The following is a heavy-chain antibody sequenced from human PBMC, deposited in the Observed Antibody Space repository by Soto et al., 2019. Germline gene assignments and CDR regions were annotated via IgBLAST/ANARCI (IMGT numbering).Heavy chain of an antibody. V-gene: IGHV4-4*02. CDR2: IYHGGGT. J-gene: IGHJ4*02. CDR1: SGSISSTNF. Sequence: QVHLQESGPGLVKPSGTLSLTCAVSSGSISSTNFWTWVRQPPGKGLEWIGEIYHGGGTNYNPSLKGRVTISIDKSTNQFSLELSSMTAADTAVYYCASGINRGLFDSWGQGTLVTVSS. CDR3: ASGINRGLFDS.